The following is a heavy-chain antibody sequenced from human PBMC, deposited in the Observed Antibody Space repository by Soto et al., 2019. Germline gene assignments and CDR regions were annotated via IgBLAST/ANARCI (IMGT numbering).Heavy chain of an antibody. CDR1: GYSFTIYW. D-gene: IGHD6-13*01. J-gene: IGHJ6*02. CDR2: IYPGDSDT. Sequence: GXSLKISCKGSGYSFTIYWLGWLRQIPGKGLEWMVIIYPGDSDTRYSPSFQGQVTISADKSISTAYLQWSSLKASDTAMYYCARTSAAGKYYYGMDVWGQGTTVTVSS. V-gene: IGHV5-51*01. CDR3: ARTSAAGKYYYGMDV.